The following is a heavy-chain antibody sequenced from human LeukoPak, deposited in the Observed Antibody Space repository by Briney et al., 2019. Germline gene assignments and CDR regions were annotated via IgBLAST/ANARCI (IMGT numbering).Heavy chain of an antibody. J-gene: IGHJ6*02. D-gene: IGHD4-23*01. CDR3: ARIIRWLKHHYYYYGMDV. V-gene: IGHV1-69*05. CDR2: IIPIFGTA. CDR1: GYTFTSYA. Sequence: EASVKVSCKASGYTFTSYAISWVRQAPGQGLEWMGGIIPIFGTANYAQKFQGRVTITTDESTSTAYMELSSLRSEDTAVYYCARIIRWLKHHYYYYGMDVWGQGTTVTVSS.